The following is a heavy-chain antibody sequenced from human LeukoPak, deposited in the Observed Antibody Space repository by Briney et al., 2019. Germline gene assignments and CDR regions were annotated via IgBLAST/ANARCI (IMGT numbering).Heavy chain of an antibody. CDR2: INHSGST. CDR3: ARTSRINMVLDP. CDR1: GGSFSGYY. V-gene: IGHV4-34*01. J-gene: IGHJ5*02. D-gene: IGHD3-10*01. Sequence: SGTLSLTCAVYGGSFSGYYWSWIRQPPGKGLEWIGEINHSGSTNYNPSLKSRVTISVDTSKNQFSLKLSSVTAADTAVYYCARTSRINMVLDPWGQGTLVTVSS.